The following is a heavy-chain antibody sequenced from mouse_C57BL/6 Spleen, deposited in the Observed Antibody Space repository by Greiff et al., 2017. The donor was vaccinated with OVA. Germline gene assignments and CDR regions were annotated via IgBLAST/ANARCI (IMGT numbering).Heavy chain of an antibody. CDR1: GYSITSGYY. D-gene: IGHD1-1*01. Sequence: EVKLVESGPGLVKPSQSLSLTCSVTGYSITSGYYWNWIRQFPGNKLEWMGYISYDGSNNYNPTLKNRIPITRDTSKNQFFLKLNSVTTGDTATYYCASGSSLYYFDYWGQGTTLTVSS. V-gene: IGHV3-6*01. J-gene: IGHJ2*01. CDR3: ASGSSLYYFDY. CDR2: ISYDGSN.